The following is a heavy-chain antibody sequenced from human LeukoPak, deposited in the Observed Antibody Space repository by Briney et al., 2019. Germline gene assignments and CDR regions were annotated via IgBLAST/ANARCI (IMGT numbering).Heavy chain of an antibody. J-gene: IGHJ4*02. Sequence: ASVKVSCKASGGTFSSYAISWVRQAPRQGLEWMGRIIPIFGTANYAQKFQGRVTITTDESTSTAYMELSSLRSEDTGVYYCARDVMIERPYYFDYWGQGTLVTVSS. CDR3: ARDVMIERPYYFDY. V-gene: IGHV1-69*05. D-gene: IGHD3-22*01. CDR2: IIPIFGTA. CDR1: GGTFSSYA.